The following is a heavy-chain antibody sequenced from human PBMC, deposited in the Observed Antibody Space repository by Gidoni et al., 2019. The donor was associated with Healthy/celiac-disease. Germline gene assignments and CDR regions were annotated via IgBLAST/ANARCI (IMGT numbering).Heavy chain of an antibody. D-gene: IGHD2-2*01. Sequence: VQLVQSEAEVKKPGSSVKVSCTASGGTFSSYTISWVRQSPGQGLEWVGGIIPIFGTANYAQKCQGRITITADESTSTAYMELSSLRSEDTAVYYCARGRGRAHTYIVVVPAALDYWGQGTLVTVSS. CDR3: ARGRGRAHTYIVVVPAALDY. J-gene: IGHJ4*02. CDR1: GGTFSSYT. CDR2: IIPIFGTA. V-gene: IGHV1-69*01.